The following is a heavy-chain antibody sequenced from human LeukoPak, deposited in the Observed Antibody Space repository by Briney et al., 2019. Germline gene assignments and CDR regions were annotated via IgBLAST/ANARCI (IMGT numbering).Heavy chain of an antibody. CDR2: ISSSGSTI. CDR1: GFTFSDYY. Sequence: GGSLRLSCAASGFTFSDYYMSWIRQAPGKGLEWVSYISSSGSTIYSADSVKGRFTISRDNGKNSAYLQMNSLRVEDTAVYYCATYSRNNGREFHYWGQGTLVSVSP. CDR3: ATYSRNNGREFHY. V-gene: IGHV3-11*04. J-gene: IGHJ1*01. D-gene: IGHD6-13*01.